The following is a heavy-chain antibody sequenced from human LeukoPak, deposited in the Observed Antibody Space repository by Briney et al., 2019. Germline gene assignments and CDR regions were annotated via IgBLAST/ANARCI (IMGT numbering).Heavy chain of an antibody. V-gene: IGHV1-24*01. J-gene: IGHJ4*02. CDR1: GYNFSELC. D-gene: IGHD1-1*01. CDR2: YDPEVDET. Sequence: ASVKVSCTVSGYNFSELCIHWVRQAPGKGLEWMGGYDPEVDETIYAPSLQGRLTLTEDRVTDTAYMELICLRSDDTAVYYCVTDLDDSADYWGQGTLVTVST. CDR3: VTDLDDSADY.